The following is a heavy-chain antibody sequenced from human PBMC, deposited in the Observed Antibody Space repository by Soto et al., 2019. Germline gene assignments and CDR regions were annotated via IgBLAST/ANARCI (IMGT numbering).Heavy chain of an antibody. J-gene: IGHJ3*02. CDR3: ARDHRGGTDAFDI. V-gene: IGHV1-18*01. Sequence: QVQLVQSGAEVKKPGASVKVSCKASGYTFTSCGISWVRQAPGQGLEWMGWISAYNGNTNYADNLQGRVTMTTDASTSTASMELRSLRSDDTAVYYCARDHRGGTDAFDIWGQGTMVTVSS. D-gene: IGHD2-15*01. CDR2: ISAYNGNT. CDR1: GYTFTSCG.